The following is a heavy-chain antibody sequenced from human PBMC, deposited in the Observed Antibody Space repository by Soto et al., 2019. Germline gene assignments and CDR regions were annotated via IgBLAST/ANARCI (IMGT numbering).Heavy chain of an antibody. J-gene: IGHJ4*02. CDR2: TSNSGST. CDR1: GGSITSSGYY. V-gene: IGHV4-31*03. D-gene: IGHD2-2*01. Sequence: QVQLQESGPGLVKPSQTLSLTCTVSGGSITSSGYYWSWIRQHPGEGLEWIGFTSNSGSTSYNPSLKRRVTISAAPSSNQFSLNLKSVTAADTAVYYCARGGGSTKVDYWGQGTLVTVSP. CDR3: ARGGGSTKVDY.